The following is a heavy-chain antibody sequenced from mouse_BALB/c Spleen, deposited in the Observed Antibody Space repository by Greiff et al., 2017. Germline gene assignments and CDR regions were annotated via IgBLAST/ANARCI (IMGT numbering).Heavy chain of an antibody. CDR1: GYTFTSYW. CDR2: INPSTGYT. V-gene: IGHV1-7*01. J-gene: IGHJ1*01. CDR3: ARRLGRDWYFDV. Sequence: QVQLQQSGAELAKPGASVKMSCKASGYTFTSYWMHWVKQRPGQGLEWIGYINPSTGYTEYNQKFKDKATLTADKSSSTAYMQLSSLTSEDSAVYYCARRLGRDWYFDVWGAGTTVTVFS. D-gene: IGHD4-1*01.